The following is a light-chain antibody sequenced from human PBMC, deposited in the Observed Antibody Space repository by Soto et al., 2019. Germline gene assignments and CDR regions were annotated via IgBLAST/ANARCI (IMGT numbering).Light chain of an antibody. CDR1: SSDVGGYNY. V-gene: IGLV2-14*01. CDR2: EVS. Sequence: QSVLTQPASVSGSPGQSITISCTGTSSDVGGYNYVSWYQQHPGKAPKLMIYEVSNRPSGVSNRFSGAKSGNTASLTISGLQAEDEADYSCSSYTSSSTDVFGTGTKAPVL. CDR3: SSYTSSSTDV. J-gene: IGLJ1*01.